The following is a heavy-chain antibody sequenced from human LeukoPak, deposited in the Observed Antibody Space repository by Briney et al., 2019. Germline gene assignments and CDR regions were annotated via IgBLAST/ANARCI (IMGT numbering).Heavy chain of an antibody. CDR1: GLSISSYW. V-gene: IGHV3-7*01. Sequence: PGGPQRLSCAASGLSISSYWMSWVRQAPGKGLEWVANIKQDGSEKYYVDSVKGRFTISRDNAKSSLFLQINSLRVEDTAVYYCAKMPFEYWGQGTLVTVSS. CDR3: AKMPFEY. J-gene: IGHJ4*02. CDR2: IKQDGSEK. D-gene: IGHD2-2*01.